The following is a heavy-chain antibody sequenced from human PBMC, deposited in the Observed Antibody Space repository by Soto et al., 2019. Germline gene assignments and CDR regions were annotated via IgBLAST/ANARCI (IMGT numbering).Heavy chain of an antibody. CDR1: GYTFTSYW. Sequence: GESLKISCKGSGYTFTSYWIGWVRQLPGKGLEWMGIIYPADSDTRYSPSFQGQVTISADKSISTAYLQWSSLRASDTAMYFCARAYGKYFDYWGRGTPVTVSS. CDR2: IYPADSDT. V-gene: IGHV5-51*01. J-gene: IGHJ4*02. D-gene: IGHD3-10*01. CDR3: ARAYGKYFDY.